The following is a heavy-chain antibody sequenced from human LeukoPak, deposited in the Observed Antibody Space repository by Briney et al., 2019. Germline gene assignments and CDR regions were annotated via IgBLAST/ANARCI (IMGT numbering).Heavy chain of an antibody. V-gene: IGHV4-39*01. Sequence: PSETLSLTCTVSGGSISSSSYYWGWIRQPPGKGLEWIGSIYYSGSTYYNPSLKSRVTISVYTSKNQFSLKLSSVTAADTAVYYCASWRNHVSGRYNSYVHWAQGPPVTISS. J-gene: IGHJ4*02. D-gene: IGHD3-10*01. CDR2: IYYSGST. CDR1: GGSISSSSYY. CDR3: ASWRNHVSGRYNSYVH.